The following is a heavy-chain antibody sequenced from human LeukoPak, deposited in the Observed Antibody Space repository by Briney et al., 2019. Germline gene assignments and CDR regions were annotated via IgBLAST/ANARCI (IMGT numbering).Heavy chain of an antibody. V-gene: IGHV1-46*01. CDR2: INPSGGST. D-gene: IGHD6-13*01. CDR1: GDTFTSYY. CDR3: ARLGAAAVDY. Sequence: ASVKVSCKASGDTFTSYYMHWVRQAPGQGLEWMGIINPSGGSTSYAQKFQGRVTMTRDRSTSTVYMELSSLRFEDTAVYYCARLGAAAVDYWGQGTLVTVSS. J-gene: IGHJ4*02.